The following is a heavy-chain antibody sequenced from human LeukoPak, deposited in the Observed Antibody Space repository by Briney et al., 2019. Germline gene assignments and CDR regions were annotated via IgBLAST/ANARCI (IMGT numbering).Heavy chain of an antibody. Sequence: ASVKVSCKASGYTFTGYYMHWVRQAPGQGLEWMGWINPNSGGTNYAQKFQGRVTMTRDTSISTAYMELSRLRSDDTAVYYCAGWNGGWLFAISEYYFDYWGQGTLVTVSS. J-gene: IGHJ4*02. CDR3: AGWNGGWLFAISEYYFDY. V-gene: IGHV1-2*02. CDR1: GYTFTGYY. D-gene: IGHD3-22*01. CDR2: INPNSGGT.